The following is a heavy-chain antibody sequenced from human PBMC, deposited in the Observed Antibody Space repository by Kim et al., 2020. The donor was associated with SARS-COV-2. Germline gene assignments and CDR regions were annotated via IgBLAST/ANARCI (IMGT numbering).Heavy chain of an antibody. J-gene: IGHJ6*04. CDR2: IYPGDSDT. CDR3: AKSTRSRDSNVILKPASLGTDV. V-gene: IGHV5-51*01. CDR1: GYSFTNYW. Sequence: GESLKISCKGSGYSFTNYWIAWVRQMPGKGLECMGIIYPGDSDTRYSPSFQGQVTISVDKSISTAYLQWSSLKASDTAVYYCAKSTRSRDSNVILKPASLGTDVWGEGTTVTVSS. D-gene: IGHD2-2*01.